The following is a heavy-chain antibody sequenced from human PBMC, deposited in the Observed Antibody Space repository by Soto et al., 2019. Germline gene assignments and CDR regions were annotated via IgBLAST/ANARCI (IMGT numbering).Heavy chain of an antibody. J-gene: IGHJ4*02. CDR2: INHSGST. D-gene: IGHD5-12*01. V-gene: IGHV4-34*01. CDR3: ARGGGYDAGYFDY. CDR1: GGSFSGYY. Sequence: SETLSLTCAVYGGSFSGYYWSWIRQPPGKGLEWIGEINHSGSTNYNPSLKSRVTISVDTSKNQFSLKLSSVTAADTAVYYCARGGGYDAGYFDYWGQGTLVTVSS.